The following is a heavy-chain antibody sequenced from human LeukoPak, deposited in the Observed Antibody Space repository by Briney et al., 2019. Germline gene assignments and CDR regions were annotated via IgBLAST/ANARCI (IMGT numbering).Heavy chain of an antibody. CDR1: GFAFSTYE. CDR2: ISSSGSTL. Sequence: PGGSLRLSCEASGFAFSTYEMNWVRQAPGKGLEGVSYISSSGSTLYYADSVKGRFTISRDNARNSLYLQMNSLRAEDTAVYYCARARYFSANYYGMDVWGQGTTVTVSS. CDR3: ARARYFSANYYGMDV. V-gene: IGHV3-48*03. D-gene: IGHD3-9*01. J-gene: IGHJ6*02.